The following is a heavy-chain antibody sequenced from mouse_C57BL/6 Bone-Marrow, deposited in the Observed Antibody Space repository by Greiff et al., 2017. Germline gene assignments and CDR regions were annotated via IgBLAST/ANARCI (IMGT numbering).Heavy chain of an antibody. D-gene: IGHD1-1*02. J-gene: IGHJ4*01. CDR3: ARYGWVNDMDY. CDR2: IRNKANGYTT. Sequence: EVHLVQSGAGFVQPGASLSLSCAASGFTFTDYYMRWVRQPPGKALEWLGFIRNKANGYTTEYSVSVKGRFTISRDNSQSILYLHMNARRAEDSATDDCARYGWVNDMDYWGQGTSVTVSS. CDR1: GFTFTDYY. V-gene: IGHV7-3*01.